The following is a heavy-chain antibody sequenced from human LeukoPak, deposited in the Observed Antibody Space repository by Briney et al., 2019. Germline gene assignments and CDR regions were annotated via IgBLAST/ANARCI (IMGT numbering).Heavy chain of an antibody. Sequence: GASVKVSCKAPGYTFTGYYMHWVRQAPGQGLEWMGWINPNSGGANYAQKFQGRVTMTRDTSISTAYMELSRLRSDDTAVYYCAREDSSSWYVPAVRYYYYGMDVWGQGTTVTVSS. J-gene: IGHJ6*02. CDR1: GYTFTGYY. D-gene: IGHD6-13*01. CDR3: AREDSSSWYVPAVRYYYYGMDV. CDR2: INPNSGGA. V-gene: IGHV1-2*02.